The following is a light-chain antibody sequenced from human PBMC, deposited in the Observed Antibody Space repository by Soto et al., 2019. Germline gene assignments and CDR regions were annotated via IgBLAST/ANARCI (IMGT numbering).Light chain of an antibody. J-gene: IGKJ3*01. Sequence: GDRVTITCQASQDITYYLNWFQQKPGKAPKLLIYDASYLEKGVPSRFSGGGSGTHFTFTISSLQPEDIASYYCQQYENFPFTFGPGTKVDIK. V-gene: IGKV1-33*01. CDR2: DAS. CDR3: QQYENFPFT. CDR1: QDITYY.